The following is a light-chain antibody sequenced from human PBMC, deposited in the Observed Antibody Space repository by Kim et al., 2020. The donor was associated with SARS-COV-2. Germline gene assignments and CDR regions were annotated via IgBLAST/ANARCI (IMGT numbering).Light chain of an antibody. Sequence: QSALTQPASVSESPGQSITISCTGTNSDVGSYNRVSWYQQHAGKAPKLMIYDVSKRPSGVSNRFSGSKSGNTASLTISGLQAEDEADYYCSSYSTTTVLFGGGTQLTVL. V-gene: IGLV2-14*01. CDR2: DVS. CDR3: SSYSTTTVL. CDR1: NSDVGSYNR. J-gene: IGLJ2*01.